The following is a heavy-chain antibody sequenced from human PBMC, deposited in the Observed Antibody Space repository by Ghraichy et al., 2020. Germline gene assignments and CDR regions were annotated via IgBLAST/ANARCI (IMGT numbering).Heavy chain of an antibody. CDR1: GDSINSGGYY. V-gene: IGHV4-31*03. CDR2: ISYSGNT. D-gene: IGHD3-3*01. CDR3: ARVWHGFLPFDP. Sequence: LRLSCTVSGDSINSGGYYWSWIRQHPGKGLEWIGYISYSGNTYHNPSLRSRVIISVDTSKNQFSLKLSSVTAADTAVYYCARVWHGFLPFDPWGQGTLVTVSS. J-gene: IGHJ5*02.